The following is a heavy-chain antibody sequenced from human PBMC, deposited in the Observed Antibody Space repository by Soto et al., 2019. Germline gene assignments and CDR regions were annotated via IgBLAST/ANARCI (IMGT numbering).Heavy chain of an antibody. D-gene: IGHD6-13*01. V-gene: IGHV4-31*03. Sequence: SETLSLTCTVSGGSISSGGYYWSWIRQHPGKGLEWIGYIYYSGSTYYNPSLKSRVTVSVDTSKNQFSLKLSSVTAADTAVYYCARERVYSSSWDDAFDIWGQGTMVTVSS. CDR2: IYYSGST. J-gene: IGHJ3*02. CDR3: ARERVYSSSWDDAFDI. CDR1: GGSISSGGYY.